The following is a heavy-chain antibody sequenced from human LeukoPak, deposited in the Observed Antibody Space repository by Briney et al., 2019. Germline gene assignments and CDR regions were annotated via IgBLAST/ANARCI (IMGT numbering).Heavy chain of an antibody. D-gene: IGHD4-17*01. Sequence: SETLSLTCTVSGYSISSGYYWGWIRQPPGKGLEWIGSIYHSGSTYYNPSLKSRVTISVDTSKNQFSLKLSSVTAADTAVYYCARGHDYGDSMDVWGKGTTVTVSS. V-gene: IGHV4-38-2*02. CDR1: GYSISSGYY. CDR3: ARGHDYGDSMDV. J-gene: IGHJ6*03. CDR2: IYHSGST.